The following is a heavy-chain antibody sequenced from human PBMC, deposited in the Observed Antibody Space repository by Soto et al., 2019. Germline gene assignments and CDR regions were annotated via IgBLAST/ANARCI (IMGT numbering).Heavy chain of an antibody. J-gene: IGHJ4*02. V-gene: IGHV1-69*12. CDR1: GGTFSSDA. CDR2: IIPIFGTT. CDR3: AREDSRGNYYPFDS. Sequence: QVQLVQSGAEVKKPGSSVKVSCKTSGGTFSSDAINWVRQAPGQGLEWVGGIIPIFGTTNYAQKFQDRVTITADESTSTAYMELSSLRSEDTAVFYCAREDSRGNYYPFDSWGQGTLVTVSS. D-gene: IGHD1-26*01.